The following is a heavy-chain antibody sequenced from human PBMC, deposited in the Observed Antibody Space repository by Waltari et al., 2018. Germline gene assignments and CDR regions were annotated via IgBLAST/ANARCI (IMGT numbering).Heavy chain of an antibody. CDR2: IYYSGST. CDR1: GGSISSGGYY. CDR3: ARADYGGNSNAFDI. Sequence: QVQLQESGPGLVKPSQTLSLTCTVSGGSISSGGYYWSWIRQHPGQGLEWIGYIYYSGSTYYNPSLKSRVTISVDTSKNQFSLKLSSVTAADTAVYYCARADYGGNSNAFDIWGQGTMVTVSS. V-gene: IGHV4-31*03. J-gene: IGHJ3*02. D-gene: IGHD4-17*01.